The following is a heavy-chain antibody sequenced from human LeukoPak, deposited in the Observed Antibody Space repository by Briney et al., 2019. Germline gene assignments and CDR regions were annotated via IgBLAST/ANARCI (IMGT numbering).Heavy chain of an antibody. V-gene: IGHV4-39*01. Sequence: SETLSLTCTVSGGSISSSSYYWGWIRQPPGKGLEWIGSIYYSGSTYYNPSLKSRVTISVDTSKNQFSLKLSSVTAADTAVYYCARRTAHYDFWSGSPTRFDPWGQGTLVTVSS. CDR3: ARRTAHYDFWSGSPTRFDP. J-gene: IGHJ5*02. D-gene: IGHD3-3*01. CDR1: GGSISSSSYY. CDR2: IYYSGST.